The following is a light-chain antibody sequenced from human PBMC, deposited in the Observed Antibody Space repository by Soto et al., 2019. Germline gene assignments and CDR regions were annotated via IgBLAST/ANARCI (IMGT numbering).Light chain of an antibody. J-gene: IGLJ1*01. V-gene: IGLV2-14*01. CDR2: EVS. CDR3: CSRASSITYV. CDR1: SSDIGGYNY. Sequence: QSALTQPASVSGSPGQSITVSCTGTSSDIGGYNYVSWYQQHPDEAPKLMIYEVSNRPSGVSNRFSGSKSGNTASLTISGLQADDEADYYCCSRASSITYVFGSGTKVTVL.